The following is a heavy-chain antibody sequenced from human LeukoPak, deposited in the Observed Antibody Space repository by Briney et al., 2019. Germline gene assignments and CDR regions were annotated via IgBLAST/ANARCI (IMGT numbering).Heavy chain of an antibody. J-gene: IGHJ4*02. V-gene: IGHV1-2*02. CDR3: ARDRRYTVTTLSY. CDR2: INPNSGGT. D-gene: IGHD4-17*01. Sequence: ASVKVSCKASGYTFTGYYMHWVRQAPGQGLEWMGWINPNSGGTNYAQKFQGRVTMTRDTSISTAYMELSRLRSDDTAVYYCARDRRYTVTTLSYWGQGTLVTVSS. CDR1: GYTFTGYY.